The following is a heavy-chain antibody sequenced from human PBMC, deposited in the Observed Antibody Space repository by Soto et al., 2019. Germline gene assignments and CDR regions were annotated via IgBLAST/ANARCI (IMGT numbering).Heavy chain of an antibody. J-gene: IGHJ4*02. CDR1: GYTFTSYD. V-gene: IGHV1-8*01. CDR2: MNPNSGNT. D-gene: IGHD3-22*01. Sequence: ASVKVSCKASGYTFTSYDINWVRQATGQGLEWMGWMNPNSGNTGYAQKFQGRVTMTRNTSISTAYMELSSLRSEDTAVYYCASGDEYYYDSSGSDGGVDYWGQGTLVTVSS. CDR3: ASGDEYYYDSSGSDGGVDY.